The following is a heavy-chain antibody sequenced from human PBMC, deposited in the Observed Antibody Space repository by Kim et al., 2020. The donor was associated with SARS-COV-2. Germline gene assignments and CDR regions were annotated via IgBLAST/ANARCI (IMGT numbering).Heavy chain of an antibody. CDR2: ISGSGGST. J-gene: IGHJ4*02. V-gene: IGHV3-23*01. CDR3: AKGYPKPIAAAGSWFDY. D-gene: IGHD6-13*01. CDR1: GFTFSSYA. Sequence: GGSLRLSCAASGFTFSSYAMSWVRQAPGKGLEWVSAISGSGGSTYYADSVKGRFTISRDNSKNTLYLQMNSLRAEDTAVYYCAKGYPKPIAAAGSWFDYWGKGTPITVPS.